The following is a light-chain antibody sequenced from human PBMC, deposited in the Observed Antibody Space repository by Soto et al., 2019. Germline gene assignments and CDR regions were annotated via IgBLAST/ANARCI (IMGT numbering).Light chain of an antibody. CDR3: QQYGTSPPGT. CDR2: GAS. V-gene: IGKV3-20*01. J-gene: IGKJ5*01. Sequence: EIVLTQSPGTLSFSPWERSTLSFMASQIVSSNLALYQQKPRQAPRLLIYGASSRATGIPDRFSGSGSGTDFTLTISRLEPEDFAVYSCQQYGTSPPGTFGQGTRLEIK. CDR1: QIVSSN.